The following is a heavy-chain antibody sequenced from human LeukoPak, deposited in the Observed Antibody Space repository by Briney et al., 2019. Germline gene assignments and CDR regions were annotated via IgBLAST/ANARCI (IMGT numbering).Heavy chain of an antibody. CDR3: ASVSGVTGSAEFDY. CDR1: GFTFSSYS. D-gene: IGHD2-21*02. Sequence: PGGSLRLSCAASGFTFSSYSMNWVRQAPGKGLEWVSSISSSSSYIYYAASVKGRFTISRDNAKNSLYLQMNSLRAEDTAVYYCASVSGVTGSAEFDYWGQGTLVTVSS. CDR2: ISSSSSYI. J-gene: IGHJ4*02. V-gene: IGHV3-21*01.